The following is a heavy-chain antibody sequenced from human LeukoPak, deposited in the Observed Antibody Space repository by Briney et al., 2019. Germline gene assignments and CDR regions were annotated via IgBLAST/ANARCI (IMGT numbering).Heavy chain of an antibody. D-gene: IGHD3-22*01. CDR3: ARVKNGFDGNGYPYYYYYMDV. CDR1: GFTFSDYY. J-gene: IGHJ6*03. Sequence: GGSLRLSCAASGFTFSDYYMSWIRQAPGKGLEWVSYISSSGSTIYYADSVKGRFTISRDNAKNSLYLQMNNLRAEDTAVYYCARVKNGFDGNGYPYYYYYMDVWGRGTTVTVSS. CDR2: ISSSGSTI. V-gene: IGHV3-11*04.